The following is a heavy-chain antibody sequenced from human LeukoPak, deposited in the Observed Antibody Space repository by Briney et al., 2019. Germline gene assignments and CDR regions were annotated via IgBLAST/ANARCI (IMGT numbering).Heavy chain of an antibody. J-gene: IGHJ6*03. CDR1: GFTFDDYA. D-gene: IGHD2-2*01. CDR2: ISWDGGST. V-gene: IGHV3-43D*03. CDR3: AKGGLPAYYYYYMDV. Sequence: GGSLRLSCAASGFTFDDYAMNWVRQAPGKGLEWVSLISWDGGSTYYADSVKGRFTISRDNSKNSLYLQMNSLRAEDTALYYCAKGGLPAYYYYYMDVWGKGTTVTVS.